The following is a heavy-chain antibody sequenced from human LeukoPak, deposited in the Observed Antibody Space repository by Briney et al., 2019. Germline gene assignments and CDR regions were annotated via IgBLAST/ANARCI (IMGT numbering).Heavy chain of an antibody. Sequence: GGSLRLSCTASGFTFTSYAMTWVRQAPGKGLEWVSGISGSGGHTYNADSVEGRFTTSRDNSKNTVSLQLSSLRVEDTAVYFCAKDREDSAMISGVFDLWGRGTLVTVSS. D-gene: IGHD5-18*01. CDR2: ISGSGGHT. CDR3: AKDREDSAMISGVFDL. J-gene: IGHJ2*01. V-gene: IGHV3-23*01. CDR1: GFTFTSYA.